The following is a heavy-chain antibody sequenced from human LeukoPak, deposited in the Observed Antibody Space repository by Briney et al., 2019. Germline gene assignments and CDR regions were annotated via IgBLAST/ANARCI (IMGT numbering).Heavy chain of an antibody. CDR2: ISWNSGSI. J-gene: IGHJ4*02. CDR3: AKDSSGSGWYYFDY. Sequence: GGSLRLSCAASGFTFDDYAMHWVRQAPGKGLEWVSGISWNSGSIGYADSVKGRFTISRDNAKNSLYLQMNSLRPEDTAWYYCAKDSSGSGWYYFDYWGQGTLVTVSS. D-gene: IGHD6-19*01. V-gene: IGHV3-9*01. CDR1: GFTFDDYA.